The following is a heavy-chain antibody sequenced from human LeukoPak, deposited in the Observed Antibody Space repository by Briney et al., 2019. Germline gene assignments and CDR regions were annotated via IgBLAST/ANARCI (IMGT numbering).Heavy chain of an antibody. CDR2: ISWDDGST. J-gene: IGHJ4*02. V-gene: IGHV3-43D*03. D-gene: IGHD4-11*01. Sequence: GGSLRLSCAASGFTFGDYAMYWVRQAPGRGLEWVSLISWDDGSTYYADSVKGRFTISRDNSKNSLYLQMNSLRGGDTALYYCAKSDYSNRYFDSWGQGTLVTVSS. CDR3: AKSDYSNRYFDS. CDR1: GFTFGDYA.